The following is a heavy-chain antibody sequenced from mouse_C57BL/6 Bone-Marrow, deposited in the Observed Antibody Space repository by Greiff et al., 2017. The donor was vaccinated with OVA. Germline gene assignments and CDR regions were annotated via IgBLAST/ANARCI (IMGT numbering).Heavy chain of an antibody. D-gene: IGHD2-3*01. Sequence: QVQLQQPGAELVKPGASVKVSCKASGYTFTSYWMHWVKQRPVHGLEWIGAIDPETGGTAYNQKFKGKAILTADKSSSTAYMELRSLTSEDSAVYYCTRLDGYYAMDYWGQGTSVTVSS. J-gene: IGHJ4*01. CDR3: TRLDGYYAMDY. V-gene: IGHV1-15*01. CDR2: IDPETGGT. CDR1: GYTFTSYW.